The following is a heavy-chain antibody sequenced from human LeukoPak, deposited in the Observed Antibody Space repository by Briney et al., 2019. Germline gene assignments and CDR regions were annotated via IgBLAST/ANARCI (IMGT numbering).Heavy chain of an antibody. CDR2: ISSSGSTI. CDR1: GFTFSSYE. V-gene: IGHV3-48*03. D-gene: IGHD2-15*01. CDR3: AKGVRPVLAATYFDY. Sequence: GGSLRLSCAASGFTFSSYEMNWVRQAPGKGLEWVSYISSSGSTIYYADSVKGRFTISRDNAKNSLYLQMNSLRAEDTAVYYCAKGVRPVLAATYFDYWSQGTLVTVS. J-gene: IGHJ4*02.